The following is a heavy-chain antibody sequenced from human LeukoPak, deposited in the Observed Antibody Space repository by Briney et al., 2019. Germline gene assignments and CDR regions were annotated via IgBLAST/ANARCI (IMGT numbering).Heavy chain of an antibody. CDR2: IYPGDSDT. V-gene: IGHV5-51*01. CDR3: ARNSGTENNFDY. CDR1: GYSFTTYW. Sequence: GESLKISCKGSGYSFTTYWIGWVRQMPGKGLEWMGIIYPGDSDTRYSPSFQGQVTLSADKSISAAYLQWNSLKASDTAMYYCARNSGTENNFDYWGQGTLVTVSS. D-gene: IGHD1-26*01. J-gene: IGHJ4*02.